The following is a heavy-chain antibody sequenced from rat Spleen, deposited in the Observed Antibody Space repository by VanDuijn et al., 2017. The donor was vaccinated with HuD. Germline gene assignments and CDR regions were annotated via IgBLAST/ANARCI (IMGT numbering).Heavy chain of an antibody. D-gene: IGHD1-11*01. J-gene: IGHJ2*01. Sequence: EVKLVESGGDLVQPGNSLTLSCVASGFTFSNYGMHWIRQAPKKGLEWIAMIYYDSSKMNYADTVKGRFTISRDNSKNTLYLEMNSLRSEDTAVYYCAALDYGGNDCWGQGVMVTVSS. CDR3: AALDYGGNDC. V-gene: IGHV5-54*01. CDR1: GFTFSNYG. CDR2: IYYDSSKM.